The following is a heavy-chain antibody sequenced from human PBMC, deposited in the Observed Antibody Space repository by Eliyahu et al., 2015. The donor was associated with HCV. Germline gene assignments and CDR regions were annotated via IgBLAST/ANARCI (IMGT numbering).Heavy chain of an antibody. J-gene: IGHJ4*02. Sequence: QVQLQESGPGLVKPSETLSLTCTVSGGSIRNYYWSWVRQPPGKGXEWIGYIYYSGKTKCDPXLXSRVSMSADTSRHXFSLTLSSVTAADTAVYYCARGGDDCSGGSCFFRFDYWGQXNLVTVSS. CDR3: ARGGDDCSGGSCFFRFDY. D-gene: IGHD2-15*01. V-gene: IGHV4-59*01. CDR1: GGSIRNYY. CDR2: IYYSGKT.